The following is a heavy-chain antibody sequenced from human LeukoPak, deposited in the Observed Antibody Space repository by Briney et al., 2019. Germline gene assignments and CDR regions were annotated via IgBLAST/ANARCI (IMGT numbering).Heavy chain of an antibody. V-gene: IGHV4-59*01. Sequence: TSETLSLTCTVSGGSISSYYWSWIRQPPGKGLEWIGYIYYSGSTNYNPSLKSRVTISVDTSKNQFSLKLSSVTAADTAVYYCARDDSPYYDSSRNPFDYWGQGTLVTVSS. CDR3: ARDDSPYYDSSRNPFDY. CDR2: IYYSGST. D-gene: IGHD3-22*01. J-gene: IGHJ4*02. CDR1: GGSISSYY.